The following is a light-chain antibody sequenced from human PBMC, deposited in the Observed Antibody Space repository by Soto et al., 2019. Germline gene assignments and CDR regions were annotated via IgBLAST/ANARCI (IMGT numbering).Light chain of an antibody. CDR3: QQYNDWDT. CDR1: LSVSSN. V-gene: IGKV3-15*01. J-gene: IGKJ2*01. CDR2: GAS. Sequence: EIVMTQSPATLSVSPGGRATLSCRASLSVSSNLAWYQQKPGQAPRLLIYGASTRATGIPARFSGSGSGTDFTLTISSLQSEDFAVYFCQQYNDWDTFGQGTKVDIK.